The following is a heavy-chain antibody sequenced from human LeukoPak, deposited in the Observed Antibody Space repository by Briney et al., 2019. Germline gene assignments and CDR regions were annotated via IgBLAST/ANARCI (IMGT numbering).Heavy chain of an antibody. CDR1: GFTFSSYW. D-gene: IGHD3-16*01. CDR2: IKKDGSEK. CDR3: ARGGIYYYYYMDV. V-gene: IGHV3-7*01. Sequence: GGSLRLSCAASGFTFSSYWMSWVRQAPGKGLEWVANIKKDGSEKYYVDSVKGRFTISRDNSKNTLYLQMNSLRAGDTAVYYCARGGIYYYYYMDVWGKGTTVTVSS. J-gene: IGHJ6*03.